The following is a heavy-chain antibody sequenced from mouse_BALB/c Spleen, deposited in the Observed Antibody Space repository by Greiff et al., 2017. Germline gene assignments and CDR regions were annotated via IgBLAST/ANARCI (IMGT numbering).Heavy chain of an antibody. CDR3: ARLYFDV. Sequence: QVQLQQPGAELVKPGTSVKLSCKASGYNFTSYWINWVKLRPGQGLEWIGDIYPGSGSTNYNEKFKSKATLTVDTSSSTAYMQLSSLASEDSALYYCARLYFDVWGAGTTVTVSS. CDR1: GYNFTSYW. V-gene: IGHV1-55*01. CDR2: IYPGSGST. J-gene: IGHJ1*01.